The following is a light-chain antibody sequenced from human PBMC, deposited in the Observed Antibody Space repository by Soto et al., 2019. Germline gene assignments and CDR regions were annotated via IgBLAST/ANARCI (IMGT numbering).Light chain of an antibody. Sequence: QSALTQPRSVSGSPGQSVTISCTGTSIDVGTYTYVSWYQQHPGKAPKLIIYDVIKRPSGVPDRFSGSKSGNTASLTISGLQAEDEADYYCCSYAGSYTHVFGTGTKLTVL. V-gene: IGLV2-11*01. J-gene: IGLJ1*01. CDR1: SIDVGTYTY. CDR3: CSYAGSYTHV. CDR2: DVI.